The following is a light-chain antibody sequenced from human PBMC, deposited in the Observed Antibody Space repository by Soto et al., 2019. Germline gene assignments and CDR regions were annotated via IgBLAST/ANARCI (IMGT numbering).Light chain of an antibody. CDR3: AAWDDSLNGVV. Sequence: QSVLTQPPSASGTPGQRVTISCSGASSNIGSSSVTWYQHLPGTAPKLLIYNNDQRPSGVPDRFSGSKSGTSASLAIGGLQSEDEADYHCAAWDDSLNGVVFGGGTKLTVL. CDR2: NND. V-gene: IGLV1-44*01. J-gene: IGLJ2*01. CDR1: SSNIGSSS.